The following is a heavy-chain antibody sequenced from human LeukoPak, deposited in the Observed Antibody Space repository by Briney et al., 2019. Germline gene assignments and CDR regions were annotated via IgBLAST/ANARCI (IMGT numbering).Heavy chain of an antibody. J-gene: IGHJ6*03. CDR2: ISYDGSNK. CDR3: AREVYMDV. CDR1: GFTFSSYS. V-gene: IGHV3-30*03. Sequence: GGSLRLSCAASGFTFSSYSIHWVRQAPGKGLEWVAVISYDGSNKYYADSVKGRFTISRDNSKNSLYLQMNSLRAEDTAVYYCAREVYMDVWGKGTTVTVPS.